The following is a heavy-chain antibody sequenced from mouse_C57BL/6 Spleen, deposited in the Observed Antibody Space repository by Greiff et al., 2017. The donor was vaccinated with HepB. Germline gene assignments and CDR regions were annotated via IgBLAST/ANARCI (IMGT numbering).Heavy chain of an antibody. D-gene: IGHD1-1*01. J-gene: IGHJ4*01. V-gene: IGHV1-54*01. Sequence: QVQLKQSGAELVRPGTSVKVSCKASGYAFTNYLIEWVKQRPGQGLEWIGVINPGSGGTNYNEKYKGKATLTADKSSSTAYMQLSSLTSEDSAVYFCARSGRTVVAPMGYWGQGTSVTVSS. CDR3: ARSGRTVVAPMGY. CDR2: INPGSGGT. CDR1: GYAFTNYL.